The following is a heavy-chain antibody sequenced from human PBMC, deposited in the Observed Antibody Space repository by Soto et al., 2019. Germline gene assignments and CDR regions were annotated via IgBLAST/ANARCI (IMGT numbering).Heavy chain of an antibody. J-gene: IGHJ4*02. V-gene: IGHV4-31*03. CDR1: GGSISSGGYY. CDR2: IYYSGST. CDR3: ARGLRDYGDYVHGFDD. Sequence: SETLSLTCTVSGGSISSGGYYWSWIRQHPGKGLEWIGYIYYSGSTYYNPSLKSRVTISVDTSKNQFSLKLSSVTAADTAVYYCARGLRDYGDYVHGFDDWGQGTLVTVSS. D-gene: IGHD4-17*01.